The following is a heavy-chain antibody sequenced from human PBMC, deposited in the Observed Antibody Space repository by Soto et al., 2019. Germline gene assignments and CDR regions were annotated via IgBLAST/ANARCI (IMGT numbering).Heavy chain of an antibody. Sequence: QVQLVESGGGVVQPGRSLRLSCAASGFNFSSYVMHWVRQAPGKGLEWLAVIWYDGGNKYYADSVKGRFTISRDNSKNTLYLQMNSLRAEDTAVHYCARDGQWLPRDGLRSSYYFDYWGQGTLVTVSS. J-gene: IGHJ4*02. V-gene: IGHV3-33*01. D-gene: IGHD6-19*01. CDR3: ARDGQWLPRDGLRSSYYFDY. CDR2: IWYDGGNK. CDR1: GFNFSSYV.